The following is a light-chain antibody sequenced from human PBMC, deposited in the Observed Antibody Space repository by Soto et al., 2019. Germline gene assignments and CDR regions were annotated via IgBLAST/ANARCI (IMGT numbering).Light chain of an antibody. CDR2: EVS. J-gene: IGLJ1*01. CDR1: SSDVGGYNY. V-gene: IGLV2-8*01. Sequence: ALTQPPSASGSPGQSVTISCTGTSSDVGGYNYVSWYQQHPGKAPKLMIYEVSKRPSAVPDRFSGSKSGNTASLTVSGLQAEDEADYYCSSYAGSLYVFGTGTKVTVL. CDR3: SSYAGSLYV.